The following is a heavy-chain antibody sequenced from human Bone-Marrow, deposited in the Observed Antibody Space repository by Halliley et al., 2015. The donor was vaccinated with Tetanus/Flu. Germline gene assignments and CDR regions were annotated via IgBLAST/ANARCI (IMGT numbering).Heavy chain of an antibody. J-gene: IGHJ4*02. CDR3: AAVMTATIDFDY. CDR2: IKHRGTP. D-gene: IGHD2-21*02. Sequence: EWIGEIKHRGTPTYTPSLKGGVTISVDTSKNQFSRGLSSVTAADSAVYYCAAVMTATIDFDYWGQGTLVTVSS. V-gene: IGHV4-34*01.